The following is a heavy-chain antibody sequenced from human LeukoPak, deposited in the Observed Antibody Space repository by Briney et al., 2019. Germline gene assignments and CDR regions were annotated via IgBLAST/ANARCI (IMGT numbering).Heavy chain of an antibody. J-gene: IGHJ4*02. CDR1: GYSFTGYY. D-gene: IGHD3-10*01. CDR3: ARVDYDSGSWK. Sequence: ASVKVSCKASGYSFTGYYMHWIRQAPGQGLEWMGRINPNSGDTNYAQKFQGRVTMTRDTSITTAYMELSRLRSDDTALYYCARVDYDSGSWKWGQGTLVTVSS. V-gene: IGHV1-2*02. CDR2: INPNSGDT.